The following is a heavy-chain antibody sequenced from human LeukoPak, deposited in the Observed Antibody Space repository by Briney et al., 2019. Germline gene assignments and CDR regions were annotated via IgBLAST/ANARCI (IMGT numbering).Heavy chain of an antibody. J-gene: IGHJ4*02. V-gene: IGHV1-2*02. Sequence: ASVKVSCKASGYTFTGYYLYWVRQAPGQGLEWMGWINPNSGGTNYAQKFQGRVTMTRDTSISTAYMELSRLRSDDTAVYYCARDHLVGATTCPDYWGQGTLVTVSS. D-gene: IGHD1-26*01. CDR1: GYTFTGYY. CDR3: ARDHLVGATTCPDY. CDR2: INPNSGGT.